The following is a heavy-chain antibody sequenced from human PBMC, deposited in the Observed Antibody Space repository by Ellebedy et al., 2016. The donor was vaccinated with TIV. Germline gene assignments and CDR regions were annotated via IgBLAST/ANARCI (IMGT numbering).Heavy chain of an antibody. Sequence: ASVKVSXXASGHTFTSYGIHWVRQAPGQRLEWMGWINTGNGNTKYSQKFLDRVTITTDTSATTASMELSSLMSEDTAVYYCATREWQDPMDVWGQGTTVTVSS. D-gene: IGHD3-3*01. V-gene: IGHV1-3*04. CDR1: GHTFTSYG. CDR3: ATREWQDPMDV. CDR2: INTGNGNT. J-gene: IGHJ6*02.